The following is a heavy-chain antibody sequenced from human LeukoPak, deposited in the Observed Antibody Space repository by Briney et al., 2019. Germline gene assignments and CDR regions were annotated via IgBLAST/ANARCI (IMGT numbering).Heavy chain of an antibody. CDR3: ARVLGDGDYVLDY. CDR2: IIPIFGTA. D-gene: IGHD4-17*01. J-gene: IGHJ4*02. Sequence: SVKVSCKASGGTFSSYAISWVRQAPGQGLEWMGGIIPIFGTANYAQKFQGRVTITADESTSTAYMELSSLRSEDTAVYYCARVLGDGDYVLDYWGQGTLVTVSS. CDR1: GGTFSSYA. V-gene: IGHV1-69*01.